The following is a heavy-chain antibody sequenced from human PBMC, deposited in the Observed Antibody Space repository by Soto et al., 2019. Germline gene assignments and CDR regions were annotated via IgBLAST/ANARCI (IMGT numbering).Heavy chain of an antibody. D-gene: IGHD4-4*01. J-gene: IGHJ4*02. CDR3: ARGHPNYRAFDS. CDR2: VSSDGSST. V-gene: IGHV3-74*01. Sequence: EVQLVESGGGLVQPGESLRLSCAASGFTFSSYWMHWIRQAPGKGLVWVSRVSSDGSSTVYANSVKGRLTISRDNAKNTLDLQMNSLRDEDTAMYYCARGHPNYRAFDSWGQGTLVTVSS. CDR1: GFTFSSYW.